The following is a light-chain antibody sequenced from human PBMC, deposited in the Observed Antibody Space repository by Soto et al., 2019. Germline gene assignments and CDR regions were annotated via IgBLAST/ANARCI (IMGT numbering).Light chain of an antibody. V-gene: IGKV3-11*01. J-gene: IGKJ1*01. CDR2: DAS. Sequence: EIVLTQSPATLSLSPGERTTISCRASQSVSSYFAWYQQKPGQAPRLLIYDASNRATGIPARFSGSGSGTDFTLTISSLEPEVFAVYYCQQRSDFPLTFGHGTKV. CDR1: QSVSSY. CDR3: QQRSDFPLT.